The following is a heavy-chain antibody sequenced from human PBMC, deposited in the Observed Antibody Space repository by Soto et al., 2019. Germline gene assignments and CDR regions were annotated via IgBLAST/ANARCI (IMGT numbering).Heavy chain of an antibody. CDR1: GGSISGDY. V-gene: IGHV4-59*13. Sequence: SETLSLTCTVSGGSISGDYWSWVRQPPGKGLEWIGFTYYSETTNYNPSLKSRLTISVDTSKNTFSLKLSSVTAADTAVYYCARASGCSGDSCAFDPWGQGTLVTVSS. D-gene: IGHD2-15*01. CDR3: ARASGCSGDSCAFDP. CDR2: TYYSETT. J-gene: IGHJ5*02.